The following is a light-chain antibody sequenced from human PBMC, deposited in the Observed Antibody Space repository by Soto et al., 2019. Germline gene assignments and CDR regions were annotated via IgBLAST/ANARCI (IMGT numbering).Light chain of an antibody. CDR1: QSVSSSY. CDR3: QQYGSSPRSGT. Sequence: ETVLTQSPGTLSLSPGERATLSCRASQSVSSSYLAWYQQKPGQAPRLLIYGASSRATGIPDRFSGSGSGADFTVTISILEPEDFAVDYGQQYGSSPRSGTFGQGTKVEIK. V-gene: IGKV3-20*01. CDR2: GAS. J-gene: IGKJ1*01.